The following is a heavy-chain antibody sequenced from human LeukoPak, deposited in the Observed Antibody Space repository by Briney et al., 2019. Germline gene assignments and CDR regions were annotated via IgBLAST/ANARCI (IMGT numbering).Heavy chain of an antibody. CDR2: INPNSGGT. J-gene: IGHJ4*02. CDR3: ARRQQLVGFDY. D-gene: IGHD6-13*01. V-gene: IGHV1-2*06. CDR1: GYTFTSNY. Sequence: GASVKVSCKASGYTFTSNYIHWVRQAPGQGLEWMGRINPNSGGTNYAQKFQGRVTMTRDTSISTAYMELSRLRSDDTAVYYCARRQQLVGFDYWGQGTLVTVSS.